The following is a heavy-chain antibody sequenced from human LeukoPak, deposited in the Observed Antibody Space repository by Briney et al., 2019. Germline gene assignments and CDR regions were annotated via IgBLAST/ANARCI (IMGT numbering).Heavy chain of an antibody. Sequence: PGGSLRLSCAASGFTFSSYAMSWVRQAPGKGLEWVSAISSSGGSTYYADSVKGRFTISRDNSKNTLYLQMNSLRAEDTAVYYCAKATTYSSSWYNYFDYWGQGTLVTVSS. CDR1: GFTFSSYA. CDR2: ISSSGGST. CDR3: AKATTYSSSWYNYFDY. V-gene: IGHV3-23*01. D-gene: IGHD6-13*01. J-gene: IGHJ4*02.